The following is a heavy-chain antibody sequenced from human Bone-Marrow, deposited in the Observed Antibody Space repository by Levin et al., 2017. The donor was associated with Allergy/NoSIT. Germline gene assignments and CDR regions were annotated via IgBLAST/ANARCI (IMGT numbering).Heavy chain of an antibody. V-gene: IGHV3-48*03. J-gene: IGHJ3*02. Sequence: GGSLRLSCAASGFTFSSYEMNWVRQAPGKGLEWVSYISSSGSTIYYADSVKGRFTISRDNAKNSLYLQMNSLRAEDTAVYYCARRVTIFGVVIDAFDIWGQGTMVTVSS. CDR2: ISSSGSTI. D-gene: IGHD3-3*01. CDR1: GFTFSSYE. CDR3: ARRVTIFGVVIDAFDI.